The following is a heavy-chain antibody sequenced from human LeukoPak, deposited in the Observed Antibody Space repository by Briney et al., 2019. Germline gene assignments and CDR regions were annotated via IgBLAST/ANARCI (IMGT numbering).Heavy chain of an antibody. CDR3: ARDGRAGSLFAY. J-gene: IGHJ4*02. D-gene: IGHD6-19*01. CDR2: ISYSGST. CDR1: SGSISGYY. V-gene: IGHV4-59*01. Sequence: SETLSLTCTVSSGSISGYYWSWIRQPPGKGLEWVGYISYSGSTNYNPSLKSRVTISVDTSKNQFSLKLSSVTTADTAIYYCARDGRAGSLFAYWGQGTLVTVSS.